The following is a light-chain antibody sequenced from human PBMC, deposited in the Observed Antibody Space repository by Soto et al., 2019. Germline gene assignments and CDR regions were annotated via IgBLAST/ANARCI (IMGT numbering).Light chain of an antibody. CDR2: GAS. CDR3: QQYGNSPWT. V-gene: IGKV3-20*01. J-gene: IGKJ1*01. Sequence: EIVLTQSPGTLSLSPGARATLSCRASQSAFSTYLAWYQQKPGQAPRLLIYGASSRDTGIPDRFSGSGSGTDFTLTISRLEPEDFAVYYCQQYGNSPWTLGQGTKVEIK. CDR1: QSAFSTY.